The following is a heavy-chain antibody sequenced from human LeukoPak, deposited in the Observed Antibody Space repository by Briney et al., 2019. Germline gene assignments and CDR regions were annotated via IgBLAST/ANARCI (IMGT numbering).Heavy chain of an antibody. CDR1: GGSISPYY. CDR2: VYYSGST. J-gene: IGHJ4*02. D-gene: IGHD3-10*02. V-gene: IGHV4-59*01. Sequence: SETLSLTCTVSGGSISPYYWSWIRQPPGKGLEWLGYVYYSGSTDYNPSLKSRVAISVDTSKNQFSLKLSSVTAADTAVYYCARSTGSTMFIDYWGQGTLVTVSS. CDR3: ARSTGSTMFIDY.